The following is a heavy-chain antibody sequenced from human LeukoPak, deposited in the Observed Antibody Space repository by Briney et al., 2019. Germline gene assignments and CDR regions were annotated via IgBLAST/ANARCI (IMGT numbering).Heavy chain of an antibody. CDR3: ARTGKDSGYDFHY. V-gene: IGHV1-2*02. Sequence: ASVKVSCKASGYTFNGYYKHWVRQAPGQGLEWMGWINPNSGGTNYAQKFQGRVTMTRDTSISTAYMELSRLRSDDTAMYYCARTGKDSGYDFHYRGQGTLVTVSS. J-gene: IGHJ4*02. CDR2: INPNSGGT. CDR1: GYTFNGYY. D-gene: IGHD5-12*01.